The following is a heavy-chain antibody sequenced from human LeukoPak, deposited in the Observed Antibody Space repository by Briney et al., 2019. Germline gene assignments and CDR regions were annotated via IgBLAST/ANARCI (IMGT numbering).Heavy chain of an antibody. CDR3: ATSHCSSTSCYSLDI. V-gene: IGHV4-30-4*08. D-gene: IGHD2-2*01. Sequence: SETLSLTCTVSGDSISSGDYYWSWIRQTPGKGLEWIGNIYYSGSTYYNPSLKSRVTISVDTSKNQFSLNLNSVTAADTAVYYCATSHCSSTSCYSLDIWGQGTMVTVSS. J-gene: IGHJ3*02. CDR1: GDSISSGDYY. CDR2: IYYSGST.